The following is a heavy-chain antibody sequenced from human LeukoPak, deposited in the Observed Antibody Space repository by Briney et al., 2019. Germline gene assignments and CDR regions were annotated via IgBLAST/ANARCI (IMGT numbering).Heavy chain of an antibody. D-gene: IGHD1/OR15-1a*01. CDR3: AREEQYRNYFDD. J-gene: IGHJ4*02. V-gene: IGHV1-2*02. CDR2: INPNSGDT. Sequence: APVKASCKASGYTLTDSYMHWVRQAPGQGLEWLAWINPNSGDTNYAQKFQGRVTVTSDTSISTAYMELSGLTSDDTAVYFCAREEQYRNYFDDWGQGTLVTVSS. CDR1: GYTLTDSY.